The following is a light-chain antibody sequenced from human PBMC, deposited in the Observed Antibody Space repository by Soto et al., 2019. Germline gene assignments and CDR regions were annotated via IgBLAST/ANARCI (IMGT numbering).Light chain of an antibody. Sequence: QSVLTQPASVSGSPGQSITISCTGTSGDVGGYDYVSWYQQSPGKAPKLIIYEVSKRPSGVTNRFSGSKSDNTASLTISGLQAEDEADYYCNSYXXXGTQVFGTGTKLTVL. J-gene: IGLJ1*01. CDR2: EVS. CDR1: SGDVGGYDY. CDR3: NSYXXXGTQV. V-gene: IGLV2-14*01.